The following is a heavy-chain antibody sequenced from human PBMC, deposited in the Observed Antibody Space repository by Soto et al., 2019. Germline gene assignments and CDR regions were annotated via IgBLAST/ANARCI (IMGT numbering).Heavy chain of an antibody. CDR2: MNPNSDT. J-gene: IGHJ4*02. CDR3: ARGPQLLLQW. Sequence: QVQLVQSGAEVKKPGASVKVSCKASGYTFTSYDINWVRQATGQGLEWMGWMNPNSDTGYAQKFQGRVTMTRNTSISTAYMELSSLRSEDTAVYYCARGPQLLLQWWGQGTLVTVSS. CDR1: GYTFTSYD. V-gene: IGHV1-8*01. D-gene: IGHD2-15*01.